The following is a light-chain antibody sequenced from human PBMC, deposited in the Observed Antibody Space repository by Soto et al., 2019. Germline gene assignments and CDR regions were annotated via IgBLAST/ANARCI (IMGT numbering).Light chain of an antibody. J-gene: IGKJ4*01. V-gene: IGKV3-15*01. CDR1: QSVKSN. Sequence: EKVMTQSPAALSVSPGERATLSCRASQSVKSNLAWYQQKPGQAPRLLLYGASTRATGIPARFSGSASGTEFTLTISSLQSEDSAVYYCQQYNDWPLTFGGGTKVDI. CDR3: QQYNDWPLT. CDR2: GAS.